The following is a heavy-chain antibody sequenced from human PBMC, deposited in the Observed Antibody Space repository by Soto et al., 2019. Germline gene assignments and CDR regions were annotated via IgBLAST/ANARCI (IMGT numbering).Heavy chain of an antibody. D-gene: IGHD2-21*02. CDR3: ARGPAGDWTDY. CDR1: GGPISSYY. Sequence: SETLSLTCTVSGGPISSYYWNWIRQPPGKGLEWIGYFYYSGSTNYNPSLKSRVTISVDTSKNQFSLKLSSVTAADTAVYYCARGPAGDWTDYWGQGTLVTVSS. J-gene: IGHJ4*02. V-gene: IGHV4-59*01. CDR2: FYYSGST.